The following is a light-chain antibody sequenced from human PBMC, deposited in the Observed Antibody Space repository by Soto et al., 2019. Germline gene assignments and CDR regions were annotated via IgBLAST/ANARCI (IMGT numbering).Light chain of an antibody. CDR3: QQFYTWPLT. CDR2: HTS. Sequence: EIVMTQSPVTLSVSPGEGATLSCRASQSVSRNLAWYQQKPGQAPRLVLYHTSTRATGIPDRFSGSGSGTEFTLTIASLQSEDFAVYYCQQFYTWPLTFGPGTKVDI. J-gene: IGKJ3*01. CDR1: QSVSRN. V-gene: IGKV3-15*01.